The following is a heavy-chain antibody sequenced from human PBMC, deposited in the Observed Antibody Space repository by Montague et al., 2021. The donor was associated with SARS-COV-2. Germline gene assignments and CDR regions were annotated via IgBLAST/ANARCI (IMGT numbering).Heavy chain of an antibody. CDR1: GGSISSGSYY. CDR2: IYTSGST. Sequence: TLSLTCTVSGGSISSGSYYWSWIRQPAGKGLEWIGRIYTSGSTNYNPSLKSRVTISVDTSKNQFSLKLSSVTAAATAVYYCASGIAATYYYYMDVWGKGTTVTVSS. CDR3: ASGIAATYYYYMDV. J-gene: IGHJ6*03. D-gene: IGHD6-13*01. V-gene: IGHV4-61*02.